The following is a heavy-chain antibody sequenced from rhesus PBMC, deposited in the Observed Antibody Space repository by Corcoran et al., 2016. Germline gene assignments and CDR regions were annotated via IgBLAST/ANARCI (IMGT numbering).Heavy chain of an antibody. CDR3: ARFNDVDQSGYSYWYFDI. CDR2: INGNSGRT. Sequence: QVQLQESGPGLVKPSETLSLTCAVSGGSFSSSWWSWIRPPPGKGPGWSGEINGNSGRTNYNPTLKSRVTISKDASKNQFSLKLSSVTAADTAVYYCARFNDVDQSGYSYWYFDIWGPGTPITISS. J-gene: IGHJ2*01. D-gene: IGHD3-28*01. V-gene: IGHV4-80*01. CDR1: GGSFSSSW.